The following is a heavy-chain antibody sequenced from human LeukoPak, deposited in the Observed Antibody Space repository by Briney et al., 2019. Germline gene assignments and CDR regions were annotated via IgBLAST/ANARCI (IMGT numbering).Heavy chain of an antibody. Sequence: SQTLSLTCTVSGDSISSDNYYWNWIRQPPGKGLEWIGYIYYSGSTYYNPSLKSRVTISIDTSKNQFSLRLSSVTAADTAVYYCARGAAGYSYGWGQGTLVTVSS. D-gene: IGHD5-18*01. V-gene: IGHV4-30-4*01. CDR1: GDSISSDNYY. CDR3: ARGAAGYSYG. J-gene: IGHJ4*02. CDR2: IYYSGST.